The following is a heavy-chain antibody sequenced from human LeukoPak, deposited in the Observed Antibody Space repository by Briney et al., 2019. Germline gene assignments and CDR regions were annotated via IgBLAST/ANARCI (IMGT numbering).Heavy chain of an antibody. D-gene: IGHD1-26*01. CDR2: IYHSGST. J-gene: IGHJ4*02. CDR3: ARDQGGTYHSYYFDY. Sequence: SETLSLTCAVYGGSFSGYYWSWIRQPPGKELEWIGTIYHSGSTYYNPSLKSRVTISVDTSKNQFSLKLSSVTAADTAVYYCARDQGGTYHSYYFDYWGQGTLVTVSS. CDR1: GGSFSGYY. V-gene: IGHV4-34*01.